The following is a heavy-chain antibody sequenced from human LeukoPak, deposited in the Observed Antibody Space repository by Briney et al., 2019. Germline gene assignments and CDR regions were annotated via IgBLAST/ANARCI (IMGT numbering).Heavy chain of an antibody. CDR1: GFTFSSYA. J-gene: IGHJ4*02. CDR3: AKLQTYDSSGSNTDY. CDR2: ISGSGGST. Sequence: GGPLRLSCAASGFTFSSYAMSWVRQAPGKGLEWVSAISGSGGSTYYADSVKGRFTISRDNSKNTLYLQMNSLRAEDTAVYYCAKLQTYDSSGSNTDYWGQGTLVTVSS. V-gene: IGHV3-23*01. D-gene: IGHD3-22*01.